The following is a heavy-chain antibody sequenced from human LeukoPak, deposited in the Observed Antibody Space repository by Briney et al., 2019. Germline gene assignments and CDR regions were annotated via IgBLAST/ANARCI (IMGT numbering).Heavy chain of an antibody. J-gene: IGHJ6*04. CDR1: GFTFSDYA. Sequence: GRSLRLSCAVSGFTFSDYAMSWVRQAPGKGLEWVSYISSSGSTIYYADSVKGRFTISRDNAKNSLYLQMNSLRAEDTAVYYCAELGITMIGGVWGKGTTVTISS. D-gene: IGHD3-10*02. CDR3: AELGITMIGGV. CDR2: ISSSGSTI. V-gene: IGHV3-11*04.